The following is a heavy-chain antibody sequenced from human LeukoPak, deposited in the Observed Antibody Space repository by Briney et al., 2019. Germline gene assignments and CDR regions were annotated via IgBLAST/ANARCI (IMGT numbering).Heavy chain of an antibody. J-gene: IGHJ4*02. Sequence: PSETLSLTCTVSGGSISSYYWSWIRQPPGKGLEWIGYIYYSGSTNYNPSLKSRVTISVDTSKNQFSLELSSVTAADTAVYYCAREFRGSYALVYWGQGTLVTVSS. CDR3: AREFRGSYALVY. CDR2: IYYSGST. D-gene: IGHD1-26*01. V-gene: IGHV4-59*01. CDR1: GGSISSYY.